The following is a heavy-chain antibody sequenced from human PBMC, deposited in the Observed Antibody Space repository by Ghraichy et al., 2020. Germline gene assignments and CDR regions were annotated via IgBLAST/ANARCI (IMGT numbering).Heavy chain of an antibody. Sequence: GGSLRLSCAASGFTFSSYAMSWVRQAPGKGLEWVSAISGSGGSTYYADSVKGRFTISRDNSKNTLYLQMNSLRAEDTAVYYCAKDREMATTKGYNWFDPWGQGTLVTVSS. CDR3: AKDREMATTKGYNWFDP. D-gene: IGHD5-24*01. CDR1: GFTFSSYA. J-gene: IGHJ5*02. V-gene: IGHV3-23*01. CDR2: ISGSGGST.